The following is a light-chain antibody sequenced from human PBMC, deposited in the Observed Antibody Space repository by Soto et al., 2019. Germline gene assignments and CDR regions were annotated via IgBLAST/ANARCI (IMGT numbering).Light chain of an antibody. CDR1: QSVSSY. V-gene: IGKV3-11*01. J-gene: IGKJ3*01. Sequence: EIVLTQSPATLSLSPGERATLSCSASQSVSSYLAWYQQKPGQAPRLLIYDASNRATGIPARFSGSGSGTDFTLTISSLYPEDFAVYYCQQRSNWPVTVGTGTKVDIK. CDR2: DAS. CDR3: QQRSNWPVT.